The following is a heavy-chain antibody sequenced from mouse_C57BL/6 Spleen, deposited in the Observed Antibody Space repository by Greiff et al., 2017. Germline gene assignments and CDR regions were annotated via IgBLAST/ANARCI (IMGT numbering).Heavy chain of an antibody. D-gene: IGHD2-4*01. CDR3: ARNDYSPGFAY. CDR1: GFSLTSYG. V-gene: IGHV2-2*01. CDR2: IWSGGST. J-gene: IGHJ3*01. Sequence: QVQLKQSGPGLVQPSQSLSITCTVSGFSLTSYGVHWVRQSPGKGLEWLGVIWSGGSTDYNAAFISRLSISKDNSKSQVFFKMNSLQADDTAIYYCARNDYSPGFAYWGQGTLVTVSA.